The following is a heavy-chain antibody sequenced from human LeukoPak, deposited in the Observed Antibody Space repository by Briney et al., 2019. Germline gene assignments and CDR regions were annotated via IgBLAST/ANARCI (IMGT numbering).Heavy chain of an antibody. CDR1: GFTLGDYT. CDR3: ARGRSVAAGTTTISPFDY. Sequence: GGSLRLSCAASGFTLGDYTMNWVRQAPGKGLEYVSSFSSSSSYIYYADSVKGRFTISRDNAKNSLYLQTNSLRAEDTAVYYCARGRSVAAGTTTISPFDYWGQGTLVTVSS. CDR2: FSSSSSYI. J-gene: IGHJ4*02. D-gene: IGHD6-13*01. V-gene: IGHV3-21*01.